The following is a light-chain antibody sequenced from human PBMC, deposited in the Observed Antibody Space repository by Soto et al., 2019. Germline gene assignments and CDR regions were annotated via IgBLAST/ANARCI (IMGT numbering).Light chain of an antibody. V-gene: IGKV3-11*01. Sequence: DIVLTQSPGTLSLSPGETASLSCRASQNVYTSLAWYQQRPGRAPRLLMSEASRSAAGIPARFSGTGSGTDFTLTIHGLAPEAVAVYYCQQRYNWPLTFGAGTRVEI. CDR2: EAS. CDR3: QQRYNWPLT. J-gene: IGKJ4*01. CDR1: QNVYTS.